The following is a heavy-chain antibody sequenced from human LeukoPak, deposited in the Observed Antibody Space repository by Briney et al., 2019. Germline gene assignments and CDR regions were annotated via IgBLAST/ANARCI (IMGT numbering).Heavy chain of an antibody. CDR1: GGSISSGDYY. D-gene: IGHD3-22*01. Sequence: SETLSLTCTVSGGSISSGDYYWSWIRQPPGKGLEWIGYIYYSGSTYYNPSLKSRVTKSVDTSKNQFSLKLSSLTAADTAVYYCARGVTMIVVVIHDWYFDLWGRGTLVTVSS. CDR3: ARGVTMIVVVIHDWYFDL. V-gene: IGHV4-30-4*01. J-gene: IGHJ2*01. CDR2: IYYSGST.